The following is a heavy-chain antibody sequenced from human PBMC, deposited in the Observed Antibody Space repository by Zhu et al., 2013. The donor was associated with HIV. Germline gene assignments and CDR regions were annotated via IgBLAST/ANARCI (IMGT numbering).Heavy chain of an antibody. D-gene: IGHD3-10*01. CDR1: EGTFSSYA. CDR3: ARDPNPSGGYFDY. Sequence: QAQLVQSGAEVKKPGSSVKVSCKASEGTFSSYAISWVRQAPGQGLEWMGGIIPIFGTANYAQKFQGRVTITADESTNTAYMELSSLRSEDTAMYYCARDPNPSGGYFDYWGQGTLVTVSS. CDR2: IIPIFGTA. V-gene: IGHV1-69*01. J-gene: IGHJ4*02.